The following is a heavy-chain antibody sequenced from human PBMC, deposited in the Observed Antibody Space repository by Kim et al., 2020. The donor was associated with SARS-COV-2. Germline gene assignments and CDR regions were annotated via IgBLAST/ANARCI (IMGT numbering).Heavy chain of an antibody. CDR3: ARDPWFGELLSYYFDY. CDR2: IIPIFGTA. CDR1: GGTFSSYA. J-gene: IGHJ4*02. V-gene: IGHV1-69*13. D-gene: IGHD3-10*01. Sequence: SVKVSCKASGGTFSSYAISWVRQAPGQGLEWMGGIIPIFGTANYAQKFQGRVTITADESTSTAYMELSSLRSEDTAVYYCARDPWFGELLSYYFDYWGQGTLVTVSS.